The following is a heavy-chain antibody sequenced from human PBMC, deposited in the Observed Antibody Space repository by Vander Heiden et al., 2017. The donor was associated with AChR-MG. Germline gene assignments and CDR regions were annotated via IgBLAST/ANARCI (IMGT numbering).Heavy chain of an antibody. V-gene: IGHV3-53*02. CDR2: IYSDGTT. Sequence: EVQLVETGGGLIQPGGSLRLSCAASGFTVNSKYMSWVRQAPGKGLEWVSIIYSDGTTYYTDSVKGRFTISRDNSKNTLYLQMNSLRADDTALYYCVRATCSGPSCYRLDYWGQGTLVTVSS. CDR3: VRATCSGPSCYRLDY. D-gene: IGHD2-2*02. CDR1: GFTVNSKY. J-gene: IGHJ4*02.